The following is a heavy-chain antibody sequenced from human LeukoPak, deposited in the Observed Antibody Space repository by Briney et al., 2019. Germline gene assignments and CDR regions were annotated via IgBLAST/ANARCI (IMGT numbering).Heavy chain of an antibody. CDR3: ARLYSYGAFDI. CDR1: GGSISNYY. CDR2: IYYSGST. D-gene: IGHD5-18*01. V-gene: IGHV4-59*01. Sequence: SETLSPTCTVSGGSISNYYWSWIRQPPGKGLEWIGYIYYSGSTSYNPSLKSRVTMSVDTSKNQFSLKLSSVTAADTAVYYCARLYSYGAFDIWGQGTMVTVSS. J-gene: IGHJ3*02.